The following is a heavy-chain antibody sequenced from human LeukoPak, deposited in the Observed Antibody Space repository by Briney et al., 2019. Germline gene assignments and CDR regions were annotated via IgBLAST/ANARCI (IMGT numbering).Heavy chain of an antibody. Sequence: PSETLTLTCAVYGGSFSGYYWSWIRQAPGKGLEWIGEINHSGSTNYNPSLKSRVTISVDTSKNQFSLKLSSVTAADTDVYYCASHSSGWDFDYWGQGTLVTVSS. CDR1: GGSFSGYY. V-gene: IGHV4-34*01. D-gene: IGHD6-19*01. CDR3: ASHSSGWDFDY. CDR2: INHSGST. J-gene: IGHJ4*02.